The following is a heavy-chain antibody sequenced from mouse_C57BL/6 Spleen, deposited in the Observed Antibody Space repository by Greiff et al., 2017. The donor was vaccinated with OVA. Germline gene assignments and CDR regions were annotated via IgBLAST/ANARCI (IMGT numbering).Heavy chain of an antibody. CDR1: GFTFSDYY. V-gene: IGHV5-12*01. Sequence: DVQLVESGGGLVQPGGSLKLSCAASGFTFSDYYMYWVRQTPEKRLEWVAYISNGGGSTYYPDTVKGRFTISRDNAKNTLYLQMSRLKAEDTAMYYCARQGVAMDYWGQGTSVTVSS. CDR2: ISNGGGST. J-gene: IGHJ4*01. CDR3: ARQGVAMDY.